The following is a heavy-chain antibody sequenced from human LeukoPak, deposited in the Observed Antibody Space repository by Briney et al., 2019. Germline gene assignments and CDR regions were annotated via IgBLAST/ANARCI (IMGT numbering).Heavy chain of an antibody. V-gene: IGHV1-18*01. Sequence: GASVKVSSKASGYIFTNYGVNWVRQAPGQGPEWMGWISAHNGNTKYAQRFQGRVTMTIDTSTTTAYMELRSLRSDDTAVYYCARDWSAVTTSVTTLYYWGQGTLVTVSS. J-gene: IGHJ4*02. CDR2: ISAHNGNT. CDR3: ARDWSAVTTSVTTLYY. D-gene: IGHD4-17*01. CDR1: GYIFTNYG.